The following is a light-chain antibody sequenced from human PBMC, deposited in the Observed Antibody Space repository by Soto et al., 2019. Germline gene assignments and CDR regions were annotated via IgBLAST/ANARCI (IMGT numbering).Light chain of an antibody. CDR2: SAS. J-gene: IGKJ1*01. CDR3: XXXXTTPWT. Sequence: DIQMTQSPSSLSASVGDRVTITCRASQSISSYLNWYHQKPGKAPKLLIYSASSLQSGVPSRFSGSGSGTDFTLTISSXQPEDFXTXXXXXXXTTPWTFGQGTKVEIK. V-gene: IGKV1-39*01. CDR1: QSISSY.